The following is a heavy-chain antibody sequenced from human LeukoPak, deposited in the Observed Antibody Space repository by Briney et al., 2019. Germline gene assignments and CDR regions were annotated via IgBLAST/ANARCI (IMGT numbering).Heavy chain of an antibody. CDR1: GYTLTELS. CDR2: FDPEDGET. D-gene: IGHD4-17*01. V-gene: IGHV1-24*01. J-gene: IGHJ4*02. CDR3: ATLYGDYERGWYFDY. Sequence: AXXKVSCKVSGYTLTELSMHWVRQAPGKGLEWMGGFDPEDGETIYAQKFQGRITVTEDTSTDTAYMELSSLRSEDTAVYYCATLYGDYERGWYFDYWGQGTLVTVSS.